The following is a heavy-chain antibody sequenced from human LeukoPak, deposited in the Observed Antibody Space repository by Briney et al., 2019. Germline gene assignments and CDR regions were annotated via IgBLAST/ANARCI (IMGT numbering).Heavy chain of an antibody. J-gene: IGHJ4*02. Sequence: PGGSLRLSCAASGFTFSTYAMSWVRQAPGKGLEWLSGISASSSSTFYADSVKGRFTVSRDNSKNSLYLQMNSLRVEDTAVYYCARGQYYFDYWGQGILVTVSS. V-gene: IGHV3-23*01. CDR3: ARGQYYFDY. CDR2: ISASSSST. CDR1: GFTFSTYA.